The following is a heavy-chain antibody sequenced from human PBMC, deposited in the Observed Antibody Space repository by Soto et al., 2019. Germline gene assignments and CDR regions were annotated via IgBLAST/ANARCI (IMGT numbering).Heavy chain of an antibody. J-gene: IGHJ5*02. CDR1: GGTFSSYA. D-gene: IGHD2-15*01. CDR2: IIPIFGTA. Sequence: ASVKVSCKASGGTFSSYAISWVRQAPGQGLEWMGGIIPIFGTANYAQKFQGRVTITADESTSTAYMELSSLRSEDTAVYYCARLVVGYNWFDPWGQGTLVTVSS. V-gene: IGHV1-69*13. CDR3: ARLVVGYNWFDP.